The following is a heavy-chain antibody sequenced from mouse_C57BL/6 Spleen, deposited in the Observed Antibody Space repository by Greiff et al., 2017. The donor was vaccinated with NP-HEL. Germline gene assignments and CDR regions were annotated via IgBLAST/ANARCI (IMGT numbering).Heavy chain of an antibody. V-gene: IGHV5-17*01. D-gene: IGHD2-14*01. Sequence: VQLQESGGGLVKPGGSLKLSCAASGFTFSDYGMHWVRQAPEKGLEWVAYISSGSSTIYYADTVKGRFTISRDNAKTTLFLQMTSLRSEDTAMYYCARAVRSHFDYWGQGTTLTVSS. J-gene: IGHJ2*01. CDR1: GFTFSDYG. CDR3: ARAVRSHFDY. CDR2: ISSGSSTI.